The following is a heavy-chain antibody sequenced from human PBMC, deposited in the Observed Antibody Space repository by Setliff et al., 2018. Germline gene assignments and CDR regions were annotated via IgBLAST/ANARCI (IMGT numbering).Heavy chain of an antibody. J-gene: IGHJ4*02. Sequence: SETLSLTCAVSGYSISSGYYWGWIRQPPGKGLEWIGSIYHSGSTYYNPSLKSRVTIPVDTSKNQFSLKLSSVTSDDTAIYYCARLVRYCTRTTCQRTSAAELWGQGTLVTVSS. V-gene: IGHV4-38-2*01. CDR2: IYHSGST. CDR3: ARLVRYCTRTTCQRTSAAEL. CDR1: GYSISSGYY. D-gene: IGHD2-2*01.